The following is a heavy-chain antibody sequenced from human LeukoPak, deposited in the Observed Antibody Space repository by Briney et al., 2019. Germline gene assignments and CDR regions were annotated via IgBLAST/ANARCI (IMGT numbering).Heavy chain of an antibody. V-gene: IGHV1-18*01. Sequence: WASVKVSCKASGYSFTTYDINWVRQAPGQGLEWMGWISFYSGKEKYAEKFQGRVTMTTDTSTNTAYMELRTLRSDDTAVYYCARHQAYAVAGMGYWGQGTLVIVSS. CDR3: ARHQAYAVAGMGY. J-gene: IGHJ4*02. CDR2: ISFYSGKE. D-gene: IGHD6-19*01. CDR1: GYSFTTYD.